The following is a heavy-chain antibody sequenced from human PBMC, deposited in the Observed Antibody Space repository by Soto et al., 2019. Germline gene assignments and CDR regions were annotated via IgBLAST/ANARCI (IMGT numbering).Heavy chain of an antibody. Sequence: QEQLVQSGAEVKKPGSSVKVSCKASGGIFNNYAISWVRQAPGQGLEWMGGIIPMFGTLNYAQKFQGRVTIAADESTSTAYMELTSLRSEDTAVYYCARGLRTGNHGMDVWGQGTTVTVSS. J-gene: IGHJ6*02. CDR1: GGIFNNYA. CDR3: ARGLRTGNHGMDV. V-gene: IGHV1-69*01. D-gene: IGHD2-15*01. CDR2: IIPMFGTL.